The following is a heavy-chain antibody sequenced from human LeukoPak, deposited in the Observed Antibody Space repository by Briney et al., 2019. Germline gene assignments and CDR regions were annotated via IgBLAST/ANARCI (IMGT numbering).Heavy chain of an antibody. Sequence: SQTLSLTCTVSGGSISSGSYYWSWIRQPAGKGLEWIGRIYTSGSTNYNPSLKSRVTISVDTSKNRYSLKLSSVTAADTAVYYCAREIVSVDYWGQGTLVTVSS. CDR3: AREIVSVDY. J-gene: IGHJ4*02. CDR2: IYTSGST. CDR1: GGSISSGSYY. D-gene: IGHD3-16*02. V-gene: IGHV4-61*02.